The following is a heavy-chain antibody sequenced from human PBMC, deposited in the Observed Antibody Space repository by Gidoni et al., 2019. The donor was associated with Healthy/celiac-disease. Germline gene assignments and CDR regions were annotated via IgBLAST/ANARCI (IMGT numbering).Heavy chain of an antibody. J-gene: IGHJ3*02. CDR2: INPNSGGT. CDR1: GYTFTGYY. CDR3: ARDAEELLGYDAFDI. Sequence: QVQLVQSGAEVKKPGASVKVSCKAYGYTFTGYYMHWVRQAPGQGLEWMGWINPNSGGTNYAQKFQGWVTMTRDTSISTAYMELSRLRSDDTAVYYCARDAEELLGYDAFDIWGQGTMVTVSS. V-gene: IGHV1-2*04. D-gene: IGHD1-26*01.